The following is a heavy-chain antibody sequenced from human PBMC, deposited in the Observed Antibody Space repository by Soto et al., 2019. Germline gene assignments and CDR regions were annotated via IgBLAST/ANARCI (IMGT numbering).Heavy chain of an antibody. CDR2: INPSNGAT. D-gene: IGHD3-10*01. J-gene: IGHJ6*03. CDR3: ARERSSRDTAYDDSDYYYYYMDV. CDR1: GYTFTSYY. Sequence: QVQLVQSGAEVKKPGASLKVSCKSSGYTFTSYYIHWVRQAPGQGLEWMGLINPSNGATTHAQRFRGSLTMPRDTSTSTVDMELSSLRSEDTALYFCARERSSRDTAYDDSDYYYYYMDVWGKGTTVTVSS. V-gene: IGHV1-46*03.